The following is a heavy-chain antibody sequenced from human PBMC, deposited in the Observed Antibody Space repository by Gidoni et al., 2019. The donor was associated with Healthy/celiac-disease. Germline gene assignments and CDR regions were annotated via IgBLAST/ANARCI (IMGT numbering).Heavy chain of an antibody. CDR2: INAGNGNT. CDR3: ARDREAMLHYYYYMDV. V-gene: IGHV1-3*01. D-gene: IGHD3-16*01. J-gene: IGHJ6*03. Sequence: QVQLVQSGAEVKKPGASVKVSCKASGYTFTSYAMHWVRQAPGQRLEWMGWINAGNGNTKYSQKFQGRVTITRDTSASTAYMELSSLRSEDTAVYYCARDREAMLHYYYYMDVWGKGTTVTVSS. CDR1: GYTFTSYA.